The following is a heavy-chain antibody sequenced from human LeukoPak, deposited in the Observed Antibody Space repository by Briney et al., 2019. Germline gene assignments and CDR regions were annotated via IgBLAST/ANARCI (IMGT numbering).Heavy chain of an antibody. Sequence: PGGSLRLSCAASGFTFSNARMNWVRQAPGKGLEWVGRIKSRNDGGTTDYAAPVKGRFTISRDDSKNTLYLQMNSLKTEDTAVYYCTTDVVGYDNSGYYKTVDYWGQGTLVTVSS. V-gene: IGHV3-15*05. CDR2: IKSRNDGGTT. J-gene: IGHJ4*02. D-gene: IGHD3-22*01. CDR3: TTDVVGYDNSGYYKTVDY. CDR1: GFTFSNAR.